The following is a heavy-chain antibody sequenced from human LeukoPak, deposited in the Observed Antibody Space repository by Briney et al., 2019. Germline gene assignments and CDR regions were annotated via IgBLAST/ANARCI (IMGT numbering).Heavy chain of an antibody. J-gene: IGHJ4*02. V-gene: IGHV4-59*12. D-gene: IGHD3-22*01. Sequence: PSETLSLTCTVSGAPISSYYWTWIRQPPGKGLEWIRYIYYSGSTYYNPSLKSRVTISVDTSKNQFSLKLSSVTAADTAVYYCAREAAFGDSSGLYYFDYWGQGTLVTVSS. CDR1: GAPISSYY. CDR2: IYYSGST. CDR3: AREAAFGDSSGLYYFDY.